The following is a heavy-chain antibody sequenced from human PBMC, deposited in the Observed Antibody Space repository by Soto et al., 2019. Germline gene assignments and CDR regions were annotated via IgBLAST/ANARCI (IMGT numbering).Heavy chain of an antibody. CDR3: AKGSEFITILADAFDL. J-gene: IGHJ3*01. D-gene: IGHD3-3*01. Sequence: GGSLRLSCAAAGFTFSNYAMSWVRQAPGKGLEWVSHISGSGGSTYYADSVKGRFTIFRDNSKNTVYLQMNSLRVEDTAVYYCAKGSEFITILADAFDLWGQGTMVTVSS. V-gene: IGHV3-23*01. CDR1: GFTFSNYA. CDR2: ISGSGGST.